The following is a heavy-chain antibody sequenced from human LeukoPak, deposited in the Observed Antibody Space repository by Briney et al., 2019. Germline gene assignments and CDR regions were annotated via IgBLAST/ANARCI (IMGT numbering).Heavy chain of an antibody. D-gene: IGHD6-13*01. CDR1: GGSISSSSYY. CDR3: ARAAGSLSYFDY. V-gene: IGHV4-39*01. J-gene: IGHJ4*02. Sequence: PSETLSLTCTVSGGSISSSSYYWGWIRQPPGRGLVWIGSIYYSGSTYYNPSLKSRVTISVDTSKNQFSLKLSSVTAADTAVYYCARAAGSLSYFDYWGQGTLVTVSS. CDR2: IYYSGST.